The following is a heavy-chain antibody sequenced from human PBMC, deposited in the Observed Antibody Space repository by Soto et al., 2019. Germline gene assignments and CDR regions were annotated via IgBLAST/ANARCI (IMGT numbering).Heavy chain of an antibody. CDR3: ARGDVCYYDFWSGYRDGLDY. CDR2: IYYSGST. CDR1: GGSVSSGSYY. Sequence: SETLSLTCTVSGGSVSSGSYYWSWIRQPPGKGLEWIGYIYYSGSTNYNPSLKSRVTISVDTSKNQFSLKLSSVTAADTAVYYCARGDVCYYDFWSGYRDGLDYWGQGTLVTVSS. D-gene: IGHD3-3*01. V-gene: IGHV4-61*01. J-gene: IGHJ4*02.